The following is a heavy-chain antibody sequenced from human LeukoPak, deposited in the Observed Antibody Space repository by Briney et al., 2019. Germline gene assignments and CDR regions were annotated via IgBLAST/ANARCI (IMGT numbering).Heavy chain of an antibody. CDR2: INAYNGNT. V-gene: IGHV1-18*01. J-gene: IGHJ6*03. Sequence: GASVKVSCKASGYTFTSSGISWVRQAPGQGLEWMGWINAYNGNTNYEQKLQGRVTVTTDTSTSTAYMELRSLRSDDTAVYYCARTTNSYYYYYIDVWGKGTTVTVSS. CDR3: ARTTNSYYYYYIDV. CDR1: GYTFTSSG. D-gene: IGHD1-26*01.